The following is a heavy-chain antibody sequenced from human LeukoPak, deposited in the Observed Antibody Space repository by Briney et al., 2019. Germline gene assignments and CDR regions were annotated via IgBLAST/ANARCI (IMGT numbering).Heavy chain of an antibody. V-gene: IGHV4-39*07. D-gene: IGHD3-22*01. Sequence: PSQTLSLTCTVSGGSISSSSYYWGWIRQPPGKGLEWIGSIYYSGSTYYNPSLKSRVTISVDTSKNQFSLKLSSVTAADTAVYYRASPGLTTSDYWGQGTLVTVSS. CDR1: GGSISSSSYY. CDR3: ASPGLTTSDY. J-gene: IGHJ4*02. CDR2: IYYSGST.